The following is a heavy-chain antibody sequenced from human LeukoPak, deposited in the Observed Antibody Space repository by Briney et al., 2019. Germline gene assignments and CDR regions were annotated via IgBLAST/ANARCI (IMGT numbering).Heavy chain of an antibody. CDR3: TTGGLTTDY. J-gene: IGHJ4*02. Sequence: PGGSLRLSCAASGFTVSSNYMSWVRQAPGKGLEWVGRIRSKTDGGTTDYAAPVKGLFTISRDDLKNMLYLQMNSLKTEDTAVYYCTTGGLTTDYWGQGTLVTVSS. CDR2: IRSKTDGGTT. V-gene: IGHV3-15*01. CDR1: GFTVSSNY. D-gene: IGHD4-17*01.